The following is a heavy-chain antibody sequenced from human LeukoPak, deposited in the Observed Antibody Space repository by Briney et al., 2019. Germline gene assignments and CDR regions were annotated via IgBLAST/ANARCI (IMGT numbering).Heavy chain of an antibody. CDR3: ARETSQKGSHYMDV. V-gene: IGHV4-59*11. CDR1: GGSISRHF. CDR2: IYYSGST. Sequence: SETLSLTCTVSGGSISRHFWICMRQPPGKALEGSGYIYYSGSTNYNTSLKSRVTISVYPSKNQLSLKLSSVTAADTAVYYCARETSQKGSHYMDVWGKGTTVTISS. J-gene: IGHJ6*03.